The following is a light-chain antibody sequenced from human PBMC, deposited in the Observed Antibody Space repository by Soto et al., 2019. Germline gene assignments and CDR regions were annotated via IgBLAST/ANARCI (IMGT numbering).Light chain of an antibody. CDR1: QSVNSY. CDR2: DAS. V-gene: IGKV3-11*01. CDR3: QQRGSWPRT. J-gene: IGKJ1*01. Sequence: EVVLTQSPATLSLSPGERATLSCRASQSVNSYLAWFQQKPGQAPRLLIYDASNRATDIPARFSGSGSGTDFTLTISSLEAEDFAVYYCQQRGSWPRTFGQGTKVEI.